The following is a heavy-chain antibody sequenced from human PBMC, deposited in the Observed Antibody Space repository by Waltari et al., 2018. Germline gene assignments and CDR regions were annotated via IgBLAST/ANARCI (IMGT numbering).Heavy chain of an antibody. Sequence: VQLAQPGAEVTKPGPSVKVSCEASGGTFSSYSISWVRQAPGQGLEWMGRIIPIFGTANYAQKFQGRVTITADKSTSTAYMERSSLRSEDTAVYYCARDWINRGAFDIWGQGTMVTVSS. V-gene: IGHV1-69*08. D-gene: IGHD3-10*01. J-gene: IGHJ3*02. CDR1: GGTFSSYS. CDR3: ARDWINRGAFDI. CDR2: IIPIFGTA.